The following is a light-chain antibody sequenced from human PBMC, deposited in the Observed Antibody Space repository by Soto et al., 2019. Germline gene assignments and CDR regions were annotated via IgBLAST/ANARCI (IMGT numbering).Light chain of an antibody. Sequence: EIVMTQSPATLSVSPGERATLSCRASQSVSSDLAWYQQKPGQALRLLIYGASTSATGIPARLSGSGSGTDFTLTISSLQSEDFAVYYCQQYNDWPQTFGQGTKV. V-gene: IGKV3-15*01. CDR3: QQYNDWPQT. CDR1: QSVSSD. CDR2: GAS. J-gene: IGKJ1*01.